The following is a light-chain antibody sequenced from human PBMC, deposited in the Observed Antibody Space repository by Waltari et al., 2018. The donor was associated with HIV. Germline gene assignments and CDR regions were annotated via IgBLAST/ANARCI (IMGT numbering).Light chain of an antibody. Sequence: QSVLTQPPSVSAAPGQKVTISCSGSSSNIGNNFVSWYQQLPGTAPKLLIYDNNKRPEGSPDRFSGSKSGTSATLGITGLQTGDEADYYCGTWDSSLSVWVFGGGTNLTVL. CDR3: GTWDSSLSVWV. CDR1: SSNIGNNF. CDR2: DNN. J-gene: IGLJ3*02. V-gene: IGLV1-51*01.